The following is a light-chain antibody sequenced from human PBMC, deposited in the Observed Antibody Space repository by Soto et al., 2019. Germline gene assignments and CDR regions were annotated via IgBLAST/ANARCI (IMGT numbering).Light chain of an antibody. J-gene: IGLJ2*01. CDR2: QDN. V-gene: IGLV3-1*01. CDR3: QAWDSSTVL. Sequence: SYELTQPPSMSVSPGQTASITCSGDKLGDKYACWYQQKPGQSPVLVIYQDNKRPSGIPERFSGSNSGDTATLTISGTQGMDEADYYCQAWDSSTVLFGGGTKVTVL. CDR1: KLGDKY.